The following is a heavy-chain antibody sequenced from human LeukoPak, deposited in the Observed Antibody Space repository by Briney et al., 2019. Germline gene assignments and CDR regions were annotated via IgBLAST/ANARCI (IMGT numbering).Heavy chain of an antibody. D-gene: IGHD1-26*01. CDR2: IYHSGST. CDR3: ARGGWELPLHFDY. CDR1: GGSISSGGYS. V-gene: IGHV4-30-2*01. J-gene: IGHJ4*02. Sequence: PSETLSLTCAVSGGSISSGGYSWSWIRQPPGKGLEWIGYIYHSGSTYYNPSLKSRVTISVDRSKNQFSLKLTSVTAADTAAYYCARGGWELPLHFDYWGQGTLVTVSS.